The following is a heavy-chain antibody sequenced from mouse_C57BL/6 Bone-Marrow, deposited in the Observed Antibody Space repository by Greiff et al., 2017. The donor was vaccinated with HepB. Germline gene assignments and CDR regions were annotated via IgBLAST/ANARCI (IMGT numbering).Heavy chain of an antibody. V-gene: IGHV1-53*01. CDR2: INPSNGGT. D-gene: IGHD2-5*01. CDR3: ARSRYSRDWYFDV. Sequence: QVQLQQSGTELVKPGASVKLSCKASGYTFTSYWMHWVKQRPGQGLEWIGNINPSNGGTNYNEKFKSKATLTVDKSSSTAYMQLSSLTSDDSAVYYCARSRYSRDWYFDVWGTGTTVTVSS. CDR1: GYTFTSYW. J-gene: IGHJ1*03.